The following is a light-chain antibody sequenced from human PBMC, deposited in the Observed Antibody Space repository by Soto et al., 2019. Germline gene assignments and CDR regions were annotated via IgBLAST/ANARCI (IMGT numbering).Light chain of an antibody. CDR1: SSNIGSNY. V-gene: IGLV1-47*01. CDR3: AAWDDSLSGRV. CDR2: RNN. J-gene: IGLJ3*02. Sequence: QAVVTQPPSASGTPGQRVTISCSGSSSNIGSNYVYWYQQLPGTASKLLIYRNNQRPSGVPDRFSGSKSGTSASLAISGLRSEDEADYYCAAWDDSLSGRVFGGGTKVTVL.